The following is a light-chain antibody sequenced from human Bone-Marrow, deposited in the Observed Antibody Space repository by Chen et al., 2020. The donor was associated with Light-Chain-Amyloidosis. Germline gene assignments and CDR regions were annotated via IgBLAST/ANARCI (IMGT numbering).Light chain of an antibody. CDR1: SGSIATNY. V-gene: IGLV6-57*01. CDR2: EDD. CDR3: QSYQGSSQGV. J-gene: IGLJ3*02. Sequence: NFMLTQPHSVSESPGKTVIISCTRSSGSIATNYVQWYPQRPGSSPTTVIYEDDQRPSGVPDRFSGSIDRSSNSASLTISGLKTEDETDYYCQSYQGSSQGVFGGGTKLTVL.